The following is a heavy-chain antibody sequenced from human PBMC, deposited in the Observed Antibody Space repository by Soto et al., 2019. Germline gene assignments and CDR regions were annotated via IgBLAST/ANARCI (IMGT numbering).Heavy chain of an antibody. D-gene: IGHD2-2*01. CDR3: TTDSADIVVVPATFGMDV. CDR1: GITFSNAL. J-gene: IGHJ6*04. V-gene: IGHV3-15*01. CDR2: IKSITDGGTT. Sequence: GGSLRLSCAASGITFSNALMTWVRQAPGKGLEWVGRIKSITDGGTTDYAAPVKGRFTISRDDSKDTLCLQMNNLRTEDTAVYHCTTDSADIVVVPATFGMDVWGEGSTVTVSS.